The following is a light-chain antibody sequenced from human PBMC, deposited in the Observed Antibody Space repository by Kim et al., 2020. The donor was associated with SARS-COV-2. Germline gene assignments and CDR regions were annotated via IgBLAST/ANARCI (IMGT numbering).Light chain of an antibody. V-gene: IGLV3-19*01. Sequence: VALGQTVRITCQGDSLTKYDVSWYQQKPGQAPVLVISVEDNRPSGIPDRFSGSRSGNTGLLTITGAQAEDEADYYCNSRDSNNNVIFGGGTQLTVL. CDR3: NSRDSNNNVI. CDR1: SLTKYD. CDR2: VED. J-gene: IGLJ2*01.